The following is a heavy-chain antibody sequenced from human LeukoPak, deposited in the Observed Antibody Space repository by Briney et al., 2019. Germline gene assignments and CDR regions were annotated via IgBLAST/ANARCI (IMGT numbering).Heavy chain of an antibody. J-gene: IGHJ5*02. CDR1: GGSFSGYY. CDR2: INHSGST. CDR3: ARGPFNHAIAAAGTGWFDP. Sequence: SETLSLTCAVYGGSFSGYYWSWIRQPPGKGLEWIGEINHSGSTNYNPSLKSRVTISVDTSKNQFSLKLSSVTAADTAVYYCARGPFNHAIAAAGTGWFDPWGQGTLVTVSS. D-gene: IGHD6-13*01. V-gene: IGHV4-34*01.